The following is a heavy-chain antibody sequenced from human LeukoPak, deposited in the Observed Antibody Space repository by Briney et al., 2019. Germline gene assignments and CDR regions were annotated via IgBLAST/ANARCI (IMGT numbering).Heavy chain of an antibody. CDR1: GDSLNTNTW. CDR3: ARERFGARAFQY. Sequence: SETLSLTCAVSGDSLNTNTWWSWVRQPPGKGLAWTGESFHSASTNHNPSLEGRLTISMAKSKNYFSLRLICVTDTATSDYYCARERFGARAFQYWGQGILVTVSS. J-gene: IGHJ4*02. V-gene: IGHV4-4*02. D-gene: IGHD3-3*01. CDR2: SFHSAST.